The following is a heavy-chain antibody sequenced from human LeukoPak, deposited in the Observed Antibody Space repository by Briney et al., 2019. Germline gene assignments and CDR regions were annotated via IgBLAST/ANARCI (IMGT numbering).Heavy chain of an antibody. CDR2: FDPEDGET. Sequence: ASVKVSCKVSGYTRTKLSMHWVRQAPGERLEWMGGFDPEDGETIYAQKFQDRVTMTEATSTATGYMDLSSLRSEDTAFYYCAAPAVADRYYFDSWGQGTLVTVSS. CDR1: GYTRTKLS. CDR3: AAPAVADRYYFDS. D-gene: IGHD6-19*01. J-gene: IGHJ4*02. V-gene: IGHV1-24*01.